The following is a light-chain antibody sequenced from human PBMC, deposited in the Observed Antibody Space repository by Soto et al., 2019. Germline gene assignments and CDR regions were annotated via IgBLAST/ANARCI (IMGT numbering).Light chain of an antibody. Sequence: DIQMTQSPTSLSASVGDRVTISCRASQSISSYLNWYQQKPGQAPNLLIYAASTLQSGVPSRFSGSGSGTDFTLTISRLQPEDFATYYCQQSYSTPFTFGQGTKLEI. CDR1: QSISSY. CDR2: AAS. V-gene: IGKV1-39*01. J-gene: IGKJ2*01. CDR3: QQSYSTPFT.